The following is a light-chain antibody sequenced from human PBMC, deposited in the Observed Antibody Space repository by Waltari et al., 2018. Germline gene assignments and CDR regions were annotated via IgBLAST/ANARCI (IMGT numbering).Light chain of an antibody. V-gene: IGKV3-11*01. CDR1: QSVNSF. CDR3: QQRTNWPLT. Sequence: SCRASQSVNSFLAWFQQKPGQAPRLLIYEASNRATGIPARFSGSGSGTDFTLTISSLEPEDFAVYYCQQRTNWPLTFGGGTKVEIK. J-gene: IGKJ4*01. CDR2: EAS.